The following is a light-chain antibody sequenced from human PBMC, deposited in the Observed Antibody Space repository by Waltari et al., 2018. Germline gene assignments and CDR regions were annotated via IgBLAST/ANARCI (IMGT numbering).Light chain of an antibody. CDR2: DVT. V-gene: IGLV2-8*01. CDR3: SSHAGSNIVI. J-gene: IGLJ2*01. Sequence: YRQYPGKAPHLMIDDVTKRPSGVPDRFSASKSGNTAALTVAGLQAEDEADYDCSSHAGSNIVIFGGGTKLTGL.